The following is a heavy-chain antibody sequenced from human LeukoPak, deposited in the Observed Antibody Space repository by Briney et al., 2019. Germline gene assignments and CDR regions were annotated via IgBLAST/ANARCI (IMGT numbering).Heavy chain of an antibody. J-gene: IGHJ3*01. CDR2: IIGSGSEM. CDR3: AKVQSDIVGAMFFAFDV. Sequence: PGGSLRLSCGVSGFTFNSYSMTWVRQAPGKGLEWVASIIGSGSEMFYADSLKGRFTISRDNSENSLYLQMNSLRVEDTAVYYCAKVQSDIVGAMFFAFDVWGQGTMVSVSS. V-gene: IGHV3-21*06. CDR1: GFTFNSYS. D-gene: IGHD1-26*01.